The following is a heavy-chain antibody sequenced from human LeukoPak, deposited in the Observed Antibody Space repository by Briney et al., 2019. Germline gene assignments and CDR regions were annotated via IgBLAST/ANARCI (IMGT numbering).Heavy chain of an antibody. V-gene: IGHV3-30*02. CDR3: AKGGGNTIFGVSDFDY. CDR2: IRYDGSNK. CDR1: GFTFSSYG. J-gene: IGHJ4*02. D-gene: IGHD3-3*01. Sequence: GGSLRLSCAASGFTFSSYGMHWVRQAPGKGLEWVAFIRYDGSNKYYADSVKGRFTISRDNSKNTLYLQMNSLRAEDTAVYYCAKGGGNTIFGVSDFDYWGQGTLVTVSS.